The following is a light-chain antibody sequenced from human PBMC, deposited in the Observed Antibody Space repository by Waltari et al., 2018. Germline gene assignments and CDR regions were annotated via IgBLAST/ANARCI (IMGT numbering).Light chain of an antibody. CDR1: QSLVYSGGTTY. Sequence: DVVMTQSPLSLPATLGQPASISCRSSQSLVYSGGTTYLNWFQLRPGQSPRLLIYNVSNRDSGVPDRFSGSGSGTDFTLKISRVEAEDVGVYYCMHSVEWPWTVGQGTKVEVK. CDR2: NVS. CDR3: MHSVEWPWT. J-gene: IGKJ1*01. V-gene: IGKV2-30*01.